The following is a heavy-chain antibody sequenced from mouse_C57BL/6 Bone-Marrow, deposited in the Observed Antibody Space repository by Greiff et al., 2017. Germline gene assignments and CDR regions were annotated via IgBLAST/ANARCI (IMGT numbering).Heavy chain of an antibody. D-gene: IGHD1-1*01. Sequence: EVQGVESGGGLVKPGGSLKLSCAASGFTFSDYGMHWVRQAPETGLEWVAYISSGSSTIYYADTVKGRFTISRANAKNTLFLQMTSLRSEDTAMYYCARIPYGSSPYWYFDVWGTGTTVTVSS. V-gene: IGHV5-17*01. J-gene: IGHJ1*03. CDR1: GFTFSDYG. CDR2: ISSGSSTI. CDR3: ARIPYGSSPYWYFDV.